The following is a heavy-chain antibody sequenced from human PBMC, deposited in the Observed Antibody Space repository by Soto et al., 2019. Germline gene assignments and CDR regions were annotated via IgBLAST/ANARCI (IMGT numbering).Heavy chain of an antibody. CDR2: IIPIFGTA. CDR3: ARGSVEWGTMVRGLLEY. Sequence: SCRFSSGTYTRHATSLVRHASVQRLAWMGGIIPIFGTANYAQKFQGRVTITADESTSTAYMELSSLRSEDTAVYYCARGSVEWGTMVRGLLEY. CDR1: SGTYTRHA. J-gene: IGHJ1*01. D-gene: IGHD3-10*01. V-gene: IGHV1-69*01.